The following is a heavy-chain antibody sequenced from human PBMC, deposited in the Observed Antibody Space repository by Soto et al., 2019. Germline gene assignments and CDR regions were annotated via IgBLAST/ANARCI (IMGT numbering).Heavy chain of an antibody. CDR1: GYTFTRYG. CDR3: AKNGQPPYYFFGLDV. CDR2: ISGYNGDT. Sequence: QGHLVQSGSEVKKPGTSVKVSCKASGYTFTRYGISWVRQAPGQGLEWMGWISGYNGDTNYAQNLQGRVTMTIDTSTSTAYMELMSLTSDDTAVYYCAKNGQPPYYFFGLDVWGPGTTVTVSS. J-gene: IGHJ6*02. V-gene: IGHV1-18*01. D-gene: IGHD2-8*01.